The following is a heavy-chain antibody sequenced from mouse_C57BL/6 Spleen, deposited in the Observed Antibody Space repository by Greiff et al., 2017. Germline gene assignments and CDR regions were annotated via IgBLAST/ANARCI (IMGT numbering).Heavy chain of an antibody. J-gene: IGHJ4*01. CDR2: ISYDGSN. CDR1: GYSITSGYY. V-gene: IGHV3-6*01. D-gene: IGHD2-3*01. CDR3: ARVNDGYYGGYAIDY. Sequence: VQLKESGPGLVKPSPSLSLTCSVTGYSITSGYYWNWIRQFPGNKLEWMGYISYDGSNNYNPSLKNRISITRDISKNPFFLKLNSVTTEDTATYDCARVNDGYYGGYAIDYWGQGTSVTVSS.